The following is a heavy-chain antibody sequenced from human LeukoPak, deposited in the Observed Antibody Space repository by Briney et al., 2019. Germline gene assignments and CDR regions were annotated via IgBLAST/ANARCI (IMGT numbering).Heavy chain of an antibody. V-gene: IGHV4-61*02. CDR1: GGSISSGTYY. J-gene: IGHJ5*02. CDR3: ARGHIGP. Sequence: SETLSLTCTVSGGSISSGTYYWSWIRQPAGKGLEWIGRIYTSGSTNYNPSLKSRVTISVDTSKNQFSLKLSSVTAADTAVYYCARGHIGPWGQGTLATVSS. D-gene: IGHD2-21*01. CDR2: IYTSGST.